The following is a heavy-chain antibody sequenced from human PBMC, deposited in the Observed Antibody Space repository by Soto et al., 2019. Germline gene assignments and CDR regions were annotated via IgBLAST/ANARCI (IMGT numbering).Heavy chain of an antibody. CDR2: FDPEDGET. D-gene: IGHD2-15*01. J-gene: IGHJ6*02. CDR1: GYPLTELS. CDR3: ATSVVNYGMDV. V-gene: IGHV1-24*01. Sequence: GSVKVCFKGSGYPLTELSMHLVRQAPGKGLEWMGGFDPEDGETIYAQKFHGRVTMTEDTSTDTAYMELSSLRSEDTAVYYCATSVVNYGMDVWGQGTTVTVSS.